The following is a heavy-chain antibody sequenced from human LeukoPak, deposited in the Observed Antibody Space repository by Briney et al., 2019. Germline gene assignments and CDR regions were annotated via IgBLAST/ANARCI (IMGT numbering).Heavy chain of an antibody. V-gene: IGHV1-18*01. CDR1: GYTFTSYG. Sequence: ASVKVSCKASGYTFTSYGISWVRQAPGQGLEWMGWISAYNGNTNYAQKLQGRVTMTTDTSTSTAYMELRSLRSDDTAVYYRARDREYCTNGVCYINAFDIWGQGTMVTVSS. J-gene: IGHJ3*02. D-gene: IGHD2-8*01. CDR2: ISAYNGNT. CDR3: ARDREYCTNGVCYINAFDI.